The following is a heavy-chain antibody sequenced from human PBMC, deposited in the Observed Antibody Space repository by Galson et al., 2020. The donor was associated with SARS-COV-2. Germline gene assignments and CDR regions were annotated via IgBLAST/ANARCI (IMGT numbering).Heavy chain of an antibody. CDR2: ISTSETK. D-gene: IGHD2-15*01. J-gene: IGHJ4*02. Sequence: GGSLRLSCAASGFTFSSYSMNWVRQAPGKGLEWISYISTSETKYYADSVKGRFTVSRDNAKNSLFLQMNSLRDEDTAVYYCARVSKGLVVVVAATDYWGQGTLGTVSS. CDR1: GFTFSSYS. CDR3: ARVSKGLVVVVAATDY. V-gene: IGHV3-48*02.